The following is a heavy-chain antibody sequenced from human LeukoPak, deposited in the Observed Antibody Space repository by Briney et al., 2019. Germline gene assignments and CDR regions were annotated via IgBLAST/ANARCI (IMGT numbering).Heavy chain of an antibody. D-gene: IGHD4-4*01. J-gene: IGHJ5*02. CDR2: IIPILGIA. CDR1: GGTFSSYA. CDR3: ARANSNYFRKDWSDP. V-gene: IGHV1-69*04. Sequence: GSSVKVSCKASGGTFSSYAISWVRQAPGQGLEWMGRIIPILGIANYAQKFQGRVTITADKSTSTAYMELSSLRSEDTAVYYCARANSNYFRKDWSDPWGQGTLVTVSS.